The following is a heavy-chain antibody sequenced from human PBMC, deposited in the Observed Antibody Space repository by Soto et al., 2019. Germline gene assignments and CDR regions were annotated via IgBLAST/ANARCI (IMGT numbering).Heavy chain of an antibody. J-gene: IGHJ4*02. Sequence: SETLSLTCTVSGGSISSYYWSWIRQPPGKGLEWIGYIYYSGSTNYNPSLKSRVTISVDTPKNQFSLKLSSVTAADTAVYYCARGYYYDSSGYYPAFDYWGQGTLVTVS. CDR3: ARGYYYDSSGYYPAFDY. D-gene: IGHD3-22*01. CDR1: GGSISSYY. CDR2: IYYSGST. V-gene: IGHV4-59*01.